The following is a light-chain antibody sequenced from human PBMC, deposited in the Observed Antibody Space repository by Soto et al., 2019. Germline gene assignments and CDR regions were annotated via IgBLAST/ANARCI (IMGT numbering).Light chain of an antibody. Sequence: IVLTQSPGTLSLSPGERATLSCRASQSVSSNYLAWYQQKPGQAPRLLIYGASSRATGILDRFSGSGSGTDFTLTISSLEPEDFAVYYCQQRSKWPPEVTFGQGTRLEIK. V-gene: IGKV3D-20*02. CDR1: QSVSSNY. CDR2: GAS. CDR3: QQRSKWPPEVT. J-gene: IGKJ5*01.